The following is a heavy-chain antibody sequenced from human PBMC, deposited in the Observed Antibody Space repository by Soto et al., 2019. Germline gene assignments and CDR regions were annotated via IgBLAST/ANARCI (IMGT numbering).Heavy chain of an antibody. CDR2: ISYDGSNK. Sequence: PGGSLRLSCAASGFTFSSYGMHWVRQAPGKGLEWVAVISYDGSNKYYADSVKGRFTISRDNSKNTLYLQMSNLRAEDTAIYYCAKGKISTTTYTSFDSWGQGTLVTVSS. CDR1: GFTFSSYG. CDR3: AKGKISTTTYTSFDS. J-gene: IGHJ5*01. D-gene: IGHD1-26*01. V-gene: IGHV3-30*18.